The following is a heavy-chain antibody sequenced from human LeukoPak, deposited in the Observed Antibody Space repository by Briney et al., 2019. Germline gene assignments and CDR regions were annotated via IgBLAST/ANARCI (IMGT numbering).Heavy chain of an antibody. Sequence: SETLSLTCTVSGGSISSSSYYWGWIRQPPGKGLEWIGSIYYSGSTYYNPSPKSRVTISVDTSKNQFSLKLSSVTAADTAVYYCARHRWELPAYFDYWGQGTLVTVSS. CDR2: IYYSGST. V-gene: IGHV4-39*01. CDR1: GGSISSSSYY. J-gene: IGHJ4*02. CDR3: ARHRWELPAYFDY. D-gene: IGHD1-26*01.